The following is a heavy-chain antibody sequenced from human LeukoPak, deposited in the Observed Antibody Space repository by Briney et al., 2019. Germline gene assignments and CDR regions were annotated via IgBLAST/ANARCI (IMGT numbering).Heavy chain of an antibody. J-gene: IGHJ4*02. CDR2: IYYSGST. Sequence: SETLSLTCAVYGGSFSGYYWSWIRQPPGKGLEWIGYIYYSGSTNYNPSLKSRVTISVDTSKNQFSLKLSSVTAADTAVYYCARGGYTAMVSWGYWGQGTLVTVSS. V-gene: IGHV4-59*01. CDR3: ARGGYTAMVSWGY. CDR1: GGSFSGYY. D-gene: IGHD5-18*01.